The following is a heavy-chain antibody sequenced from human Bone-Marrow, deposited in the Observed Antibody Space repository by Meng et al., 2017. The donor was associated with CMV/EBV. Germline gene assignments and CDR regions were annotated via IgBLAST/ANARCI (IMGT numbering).Heavy chain of an antibody. V-gene: IGHV1-69*05. D-gene: IGHD1-26*01. Sequence: SVKVSCKASGYTFTGYYMHWVRQAPGQGLEWMGGIIPIFGTANYAQKFQGRVTITTDESTSTAYMELSSLRSADTAVCYSARGRSGRYYGGHYFDYWGQGTLVTVSS. J-gene: IGHJ4*02. CDR3: ARGRSGRYYGGHYFDY. CDR2: IIPIFGTA. CDR1: GYTFTGYY.